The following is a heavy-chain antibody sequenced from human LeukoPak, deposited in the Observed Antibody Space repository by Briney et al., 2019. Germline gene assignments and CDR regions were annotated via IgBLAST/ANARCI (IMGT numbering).Heavy chain of an antibody. D-gene: IGHD1-14*01. V-gene: IGHV4-59*01. CDR1: GGSISSYH. CDR2: IYYSGST. Sequence: SETLSLTCTVSGGSISSYHWSWIRQPPGKGLEWIGYIYYSGSTNYNPSLKSRVTISVDTSKNQFSLKLSSVTAADTAVYYCARVESYPLRNAFDIWGQGTMVTVSS. CDR3: ARVESYPLRNAFDI. J-gene: IGHJ3*02.